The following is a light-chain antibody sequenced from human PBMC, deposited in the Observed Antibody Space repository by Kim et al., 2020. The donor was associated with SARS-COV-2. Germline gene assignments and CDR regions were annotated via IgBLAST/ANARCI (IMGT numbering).Light chain of an antibody. Sequence: SASVRDRVTITCRASQGISTFLAWYQQKPGKAPQLLIYAASTLQSEVPSRFSGSGSGTDFTLTISSLQPEDFATYYCQQLNSYPRTFGQGTKLEI. V-gene: IGKV1-9*01. CDR3: QQLNSYPRT. CDR2: AAS. CDR1: QGISTF. J-gene: IGKJ2*01.